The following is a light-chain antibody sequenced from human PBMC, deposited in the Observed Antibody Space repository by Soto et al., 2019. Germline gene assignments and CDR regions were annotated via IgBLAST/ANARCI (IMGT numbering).Light chain of an antibody. Sequence: DIVMTQSPDSLAVSLGERAAINCKSSQSVLYSSDNKNYLAWYQQKPGQAPKLLIYWAATRESGVPDRFSGSGSGTEFTLTISSLQAEDVAVYYCQQYYSTPLTFGGGTKVDIK. CDR1: QSVLYSSDNKNY. CDR3: QQYYSTPLT. V-gene: IGKV4-1*01. CDR2: WAA. J-gene: IGKJ4*01.